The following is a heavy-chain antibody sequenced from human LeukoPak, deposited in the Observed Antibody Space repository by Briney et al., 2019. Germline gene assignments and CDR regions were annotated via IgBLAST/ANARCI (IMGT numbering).Heavy chain of an antibody. CDR2: IKPNNGDT. V-gene: IGHV1-2*02. CDR3: VRELEWELLRLGQF. CDR1: GYSFTGYY. J-gene: IGHJ1*01. D-gene: IGHD1-26*01. Sequence: ASVKVSCKASGYSFTGYYMHWVRQAPGRGLEWMGWIKPNNGDTNYAQKFQGRVTMTRDTSISTAYMELSGLRSDDSAVYYCVRELEWELLRLGQFWGQGTLVTVSS.